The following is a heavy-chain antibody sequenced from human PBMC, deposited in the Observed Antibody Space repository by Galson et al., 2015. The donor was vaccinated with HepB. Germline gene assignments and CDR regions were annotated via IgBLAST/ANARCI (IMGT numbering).Heavy chain of an antibody. D-gene: IGHD2-21*02. CDR2: INPNTGGT. J-gene: IGHJ4*02. CDR1: GYTFTGYY. CDR3: ARIRIDATYCDGDCPASATYYFDH. V-gene: IGHV1-2*02. Sequence: SVKVSCKASGYTFTGYYLHWVRQAPGQGLEWMGWINPNTGGTNSAQKLQGRVTMTTDTSTTTAYMELRSLRSDDTAVYYCARIRIDATYCDGDCPASATYYFDHWGQGTLVTVSS.